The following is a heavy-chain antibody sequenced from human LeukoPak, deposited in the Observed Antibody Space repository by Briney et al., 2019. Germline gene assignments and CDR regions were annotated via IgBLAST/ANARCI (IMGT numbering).Heavy chain of an antibody. Sequence: ASVKVSCKATGGTFSSYAITWVRQAPGQGLQWMGGIIPLFETANYAQIFQGRVTITADNSTSTVYMELSSLRSEDTAVYYCATDLVGMAVAAPLDSCGQGTLVTVSS. J-gene: IGHJ4*02. D-gene: IGHD2-15*01. V-gene: IGHV1-69*06. CDR3: ATDLVGMAVAAPLDS. CDR1: GGTFSSYA. CDR2: IIPLFETA.